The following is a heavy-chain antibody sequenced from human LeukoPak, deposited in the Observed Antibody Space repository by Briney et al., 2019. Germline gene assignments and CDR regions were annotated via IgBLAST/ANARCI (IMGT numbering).Heavy chain of an antibody. CDR1: GFTFDDYA. V-gene: IGHV3-9*01. CDR2: ISWNSGSI. J-gene: IGHJ4*02. Sequence: GRSLRLSCAASGFTFDDYAMHWVRQAPGKGLEWVSGISWNSGSIGYADSVKGRFTISRDNAKNSLYLQMNSLRAEDTALYYCAKDSGDYGFFGADFDYWGQGTLVTVSS. D-gene: IGHD4-17*01. CDR3: AKDSGDYGFFGADFDY.